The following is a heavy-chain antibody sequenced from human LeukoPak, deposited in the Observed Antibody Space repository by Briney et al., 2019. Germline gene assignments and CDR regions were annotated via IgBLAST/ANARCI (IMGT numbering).Heavy chain of an antibody. CDR2: IYYSGST. J-gene: IGHJ6*02. CDR1: GGSISSGGYY. CDR3: ARDRVVVVPAAIQVHYYYYGMDV. D-gene: IGHD2-2*02. Sequence: SQTLSLTCTVSGGSISSGGYYWSWVRQPPGKGLEWIGYIYYSGSTNYNPSLKSRVTISVDTSKNQFSLKLSSVTAADTAVYYCARDRVVVVPAAIQVHYYYYGMDVWGQGTTVTVSS. V-gene: IGHV4-61*08.